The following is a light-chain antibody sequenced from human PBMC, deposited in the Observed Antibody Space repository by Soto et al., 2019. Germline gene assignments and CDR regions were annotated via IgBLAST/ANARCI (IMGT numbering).Light chain of an antibody. J-gene: IGLJ3*02. CDR1: SSDVGFYNY. CDR2: EVT. V-gene: IGLV2-14*01. Sequence: QLVLTRPASVSGSPGQSITISCSGTSSDVGFYNYVSWFQQYPGKAPKLMIFEVTNRPSGVSDRFSGSKSDNTASLTISGLQADDEADYFCTSYTTSSTWVFGGGTKLTVL. CDR3: TSYTTSSTWV.